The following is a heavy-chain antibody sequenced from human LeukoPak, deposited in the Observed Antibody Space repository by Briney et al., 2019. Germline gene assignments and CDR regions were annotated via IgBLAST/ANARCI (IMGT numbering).Heavy chain of an antibody. D-gene: IGHD6-6*01. J-gene: IGHJ4*02. CDR1: GGAISSYY. V-gene: IGHV4-59*08. Sequence: SETLSLTCTVSGGAISSYYWSWIRQPPGKGLEWIGYIYYSGSTNYNPSLKSRVTISVDTSKNQFSLKLSSVTAADTAVYYCASPWGSSSSFSYFDYWGQGTLVTVSS. CDR2: IYYSGST. CDR3: ASPWGSSSSFSYFDY.